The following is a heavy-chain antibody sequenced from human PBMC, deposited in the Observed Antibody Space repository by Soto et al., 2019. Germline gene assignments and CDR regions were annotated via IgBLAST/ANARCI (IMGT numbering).Heavy chain of an antibody. D-gene: IGHD3-16*02. V-gene: IGHV3-66*01. CDR2: IYSGGST. CDR1: GFTVSSNY. J-gene: IGHJ4*02. CDR3: ARESMVGVIHTPYFDY. Sequence: GGSLRLSCAASGFTVSSNYMSWVRQAPGKGLEWISIIYSGGSTYYADSVKGRFTISRDNSKNTVYLQMNSLRAEDTAVYYCARESMVGVIHTPYFDYWGQGTLVTVSS.